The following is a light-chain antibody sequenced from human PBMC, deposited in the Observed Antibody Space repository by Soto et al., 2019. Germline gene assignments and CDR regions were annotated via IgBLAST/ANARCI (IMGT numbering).Light chain of an antibody. Sequence: DIQMTQSPSSLSASVGDRVTMTCRASQAINSYLGWYQQKPGKVPNVLIYGASTLQSGVPPPFSGSGSGTDFNLTISSLQPEDVVTYDCQKYDSAPFTFGPGTKVYIK. CDR3: QKYDSAPFT. CDR2: GAS. CDR1: QAINSY. J-gene: IGKJ3*01. V-gene: IGKV1-27*01.